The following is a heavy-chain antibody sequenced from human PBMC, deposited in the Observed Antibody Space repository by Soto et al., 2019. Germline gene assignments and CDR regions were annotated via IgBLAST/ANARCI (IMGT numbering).Heavy chain of an antibody. J-gene: IGHJ4*01. Sequence: PSETLSLTCDVSGDSISTYYWSGIRQPPGKGLEWIGYVYYSGSTLYNPSLESRVTLSIDMSKKQVSLKLNSVIAADTAVYYCVRTRMIESWIDYWGHGTLVTVSS. D-gene: IGHD2-21*01. V-gene: IGHV4-59*01. CDR2: VYYSGST. CDR1: GDSISTYY. CDR3: VRTRMIESWIDY.